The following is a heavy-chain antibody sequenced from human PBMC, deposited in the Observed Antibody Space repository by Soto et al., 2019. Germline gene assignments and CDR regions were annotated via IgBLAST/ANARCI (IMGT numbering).Heavy chain of an antibody. CDR2: ISGSDGGT. CDR1: GFTFSSYS. CDR3: AKRQGRGGYNRGHKYYYALDV. D-gene: IGHD5-12*01. V-gene: IGHV3-23*01. J-gene: IGHJ6*02. Sequence: GGSLRLSCAASGFTFSSYSMSWVRQAPGKGLEWVSGISGSDGGTYYAGSVKGRFTISRDNSKNTLYLQMNTLRAEDTAVYYCAKRQGRGGYNRGHKYYYALDVWGQGTRVTVSS.